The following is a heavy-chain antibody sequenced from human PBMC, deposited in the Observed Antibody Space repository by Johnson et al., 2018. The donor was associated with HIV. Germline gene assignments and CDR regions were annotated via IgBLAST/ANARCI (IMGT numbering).Heavy chain of an antibody. CDR3: GSGGYNILTGYAFDI. V-gene: IGHV3-30*04. Sequence: QVQLVESGGGVVQPGRSLRLSCAASGFTFSTYAMHWVRQAPGQGLEWVAVISYDGSNKYYADSVKGRFTISRANSKNTLYLKMNSLRAEDTVVYYCGSGGYNILTGYAFDIWGQGTMVTVSS. CDR1: GFTFSTYA. D-gene: IGHD3-9*01. CDR2: ISYDGSNK. J-gene: IGHJ3*02.